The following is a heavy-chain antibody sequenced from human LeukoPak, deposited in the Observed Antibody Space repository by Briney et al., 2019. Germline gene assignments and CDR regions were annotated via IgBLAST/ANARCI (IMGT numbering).Heavy chain of an antibody. J-gene: IGHJ4*02. CDR1: GFTFSDYY. CDR3: AKVSESNYDILTGYYTPYYFDY. Sequence: GGSLRLSCAASGFTFSDYYMSWIRQAPGKGLEWVSYISSSGSIIYYAASVKGRFTISRDNAKNSLYLQMNSLRADDTAVYYCAKVSESNYDILTGYYTPYYFDYWGQGTLVTVSS. V-gene: IGHV3-11*01. CDR2: ISSSGSII. D-gene: IGHD3-9*01.